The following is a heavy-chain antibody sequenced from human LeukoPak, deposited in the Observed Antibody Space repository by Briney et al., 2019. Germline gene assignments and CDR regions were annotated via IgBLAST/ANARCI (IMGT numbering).Heavy chain of an antibody. Sequence: SVKVSCKASGGTFSSYAISWVRQAPGQGLEWMGGIIPIFGTANYAQKFQGRVTITTDESTSTAYMELSSLRSEDTAVYCCARVSSGVGEIDYWGRGTLVTVSS. CDR1: GGTFSSYA. CDR3: ARVSSGVGEIDY. CDR2: IIPIFGTA. D-gene: IGHD1-26*01. V-gene: IGHV1-69*05. J-gene: IGHJ4*02.